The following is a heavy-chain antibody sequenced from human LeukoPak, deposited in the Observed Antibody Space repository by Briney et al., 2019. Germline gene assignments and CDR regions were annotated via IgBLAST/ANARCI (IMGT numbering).Heavy chain of an antibody. D-gene: IGHD5-18*01. J-gene: IGHJ4*02. V-gene: IGHV4-34*01. Sequence: SETLSLTCAVYGGSFSGYYWSWIRQPPGKGLEWIGEINHSGSTNYNPSLKSRVTISVDTSKNQFSLKLSSVTAADTAVYYCARGLGGYSYGYSFDYWGQGTLVTVSS. CDR1: GGSFSGYY. CDR2: INHSGST. CDR3: ARGLGGYSYGYSFDY.